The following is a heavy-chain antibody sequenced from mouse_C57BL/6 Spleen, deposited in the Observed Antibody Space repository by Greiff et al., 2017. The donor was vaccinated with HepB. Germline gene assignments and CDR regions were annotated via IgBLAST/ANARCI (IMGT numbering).Heavy chain of an antibody. Sequence: EVKLVESGGGLVKPGGSLKLSCAASGFTFSSYAMSWVRQTPEKRLEWVATISDGGSYTYYPDNVKGRFTISRDNAKNNLYLQMSHLKSEDTAMYYCARDRGNVYYFDYWGQGTTLTVSS. J-gene: IGHJ2*01. V-gene: IGHV5-4*01. CDR1: GFTFSSYA. D-gene: IGHD2-1*01. CDR2: ISDGGSYT. CDR3: ARDRGNVYYFDY.